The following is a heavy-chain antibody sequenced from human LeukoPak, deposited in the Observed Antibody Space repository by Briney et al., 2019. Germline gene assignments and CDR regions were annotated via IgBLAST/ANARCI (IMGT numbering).Heavy chain of an antibody. D-gene: IGHD6-13*01. J-gene: IGHJ4*02. CDR3: ARDGEQLVPYFDY. Sequence: GGSLRLSCAASGFTVSSNYMSWVRQAPGKGLEWVANIKQDGSEKYYVDSVKGRFTISRDNAKNSLYLQMNSLRAEDTAVYYCARDGEQLVPYFDYWGQGTLVTVSS. CDR1: GFTVSSNY. V-gene: IGHV3-7*03. CDR2: IKQDGSEK.